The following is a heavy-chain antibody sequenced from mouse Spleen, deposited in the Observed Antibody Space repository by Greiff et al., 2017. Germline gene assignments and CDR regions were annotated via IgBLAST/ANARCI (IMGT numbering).Heavy chain of an antibody. J-gene: IGHJ2*01. D-gene: IGHD3-3*01. Sequence: EVQLQQSGPELVKPGASVKMSCKASGYTFTDYNMHWVKQSHGKSLEWIGYINPNNGGTSYNQKFKGKATLTVNKSSSTAYMELRSLTSEDSAVYYCARGWTDWAVGYFDYWGQGTTLTVSS. CDR2: INPNNGGT. V-gene: IGHV1-22*01. CDR1: GYTFTDYN. CDR3: ARGWTDWAVGYFDY.